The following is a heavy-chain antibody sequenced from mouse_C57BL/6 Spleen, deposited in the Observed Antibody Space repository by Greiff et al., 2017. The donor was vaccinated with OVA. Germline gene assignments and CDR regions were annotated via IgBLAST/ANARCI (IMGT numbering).Heavy chain of an antibody. Sequence: EVQGVESGGGLVKPGGSLKLSCAASGFTFSSYAMSWVRQTPEKRLEWVATISDGGSYTYYPDNVKGRFTISRDNAKNNLYLQMSHLKSEDTAMYYCARAYYSNWYYFDYWGQGTTLTVSS. CDR2: ISDGGSYT. D-gene: IGHD2-5*01. J-gene: IGHJ2*01. V-gene: IGHV5-4*01. CDR1: GFTFSSYA. CDR3: ARAYYSNWYYFDY.